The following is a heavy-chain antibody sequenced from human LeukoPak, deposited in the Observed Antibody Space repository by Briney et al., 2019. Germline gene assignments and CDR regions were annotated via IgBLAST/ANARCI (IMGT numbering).Heavy chain of an antibody. CDR3: ARDRGGDGGFDS. J-gene: IGHJ4*02. V-gene: IGHV3-66*03. Sequence: GGSLRLSCAASGLTVSSSSTNWVRQAPGKGLEWVSFIYGSGTTYYGDSVKGRFTISRDNSKNTLYLQMISLRAEDTAVYYCARDRGGDGGFDSWGRGTLVTVSS. D-gene: IGHD3-16*01. CDR2: IYGSGTT. CDR1: GLTVSSSS.